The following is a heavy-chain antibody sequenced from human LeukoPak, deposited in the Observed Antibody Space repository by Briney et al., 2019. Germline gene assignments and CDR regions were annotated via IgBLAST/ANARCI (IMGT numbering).Heavy chain of an antibody. J-gene: IGHJ5*02. CDR1: GGSISSYY. CDR2: IYYSGST. D-gene: IGHD7-27*01. V-gene: IGHV4-59*01. CDR3: ASTPLTGDEDWFDP. Sequence: NPSETLSLTCTVSGGSISSYYWSWIRQPPGKGLEWIGYIYYSGSTNYNPSLKSRVTISVDTSKNQFSLKLSSVTAADTAVYYCASTPLTGDEDWFDPWGQGTLVTVSS.